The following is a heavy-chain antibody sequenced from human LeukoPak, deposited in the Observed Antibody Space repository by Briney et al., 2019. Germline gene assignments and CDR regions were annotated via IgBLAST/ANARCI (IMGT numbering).Heavy chain of an antibody. D-gene: IGHD6-13*01. CDR1: GGSISSYY. V-gene: IGHV4-59*01. CDR3: ASIAAAGMGTFDP. J-gene: IGHJ5*02. CDR2: IYYSGST. Sequence: TSETLSLTCTVSGGSISSYYWSWIRQPPGKGLEWIGYIYYSGSTNYNPSLKSRVTISVDTSKNQFSLKLSSVTAADTAVYYCASIAAAGMGTFDPWGQGTLVTVSS.